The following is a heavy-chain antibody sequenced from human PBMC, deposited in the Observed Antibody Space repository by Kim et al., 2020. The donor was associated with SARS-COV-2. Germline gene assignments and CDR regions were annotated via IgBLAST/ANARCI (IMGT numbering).Heavy chain of an antibody. CDR2: IWYDGSNK. Sequence: GGSLRLSCAASGFTFSSYGMHWVRQAPGKGLEWVAVIWYDGSNKYYADSVKGRFTISRDNSKNTLYLQMNSLRAEDTAVYYCAKQVYYYGSGVFDYWGQGTLVTVSS. CDR1: GFTFSSYG. CDR3: AKQVYYYGSGVFDY. D-gene: IGHD3-10*01. V-gene: IGHV3-33*06. J-gene: IGHJ4*02.